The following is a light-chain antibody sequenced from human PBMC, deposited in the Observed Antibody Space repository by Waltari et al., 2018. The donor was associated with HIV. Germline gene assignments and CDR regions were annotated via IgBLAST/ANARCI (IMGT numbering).Light chain of an antibody. J-gene: IGLJ6*01. CDR3: ASYGDTNRVL. CDR2: EVN. CDR1: SSDVGGYEY. V-gene: IGLV2-8*01. Sequence: QSALTQPPSASGSLGQSVTISCPGTSSDVGGYEYVSWYQQHPDKAPKLIIYEVNKRHSGVPDRFSGSKSDNTASLTVAGLQDDDEAHYYCASYGDTNRVLFGGGTRVTVL.